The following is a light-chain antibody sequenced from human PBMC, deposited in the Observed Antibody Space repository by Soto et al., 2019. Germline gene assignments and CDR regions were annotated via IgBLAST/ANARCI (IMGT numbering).Light chain of an antibody. CDR1: QDVNSH. Sequence: DIPLTQSPTFLSAAVGDTITITCRASQDVNSHLAWYQQTPGRAPKLLISYVSTLQSGVPSRFSGSGSRTDFTLTISSLQPEDFATYYCQEIDSYPPTVGQGTRLEIK. CDR3: QEIDSYPPT. V-gene: IGKV1-9*01. J-gene: IGKJ5*01. CDR2: YVS.